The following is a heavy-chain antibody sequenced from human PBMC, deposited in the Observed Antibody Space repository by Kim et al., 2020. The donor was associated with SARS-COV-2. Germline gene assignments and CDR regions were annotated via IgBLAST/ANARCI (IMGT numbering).Heavy chain of an antibody. V-gene: IGHV1-18*04. J-gene: IGHJ5*02. CDR1: GYTFTSYG. CDR3: ARDSRGSGWTLGWWFDP. Sequence: ASVKVSCKASGYTFTSYGISWVRQAPGQGLEWMGWISAYNGNTNYAQKLQGRVTMTTDTSTSTAYMELRSLRSDDTAVYYCARDSRGSGWTLGWWFDPWGQGTLVTVSS. CDR2: ISAYNGNT. D-gene: IGHD6-25*01.